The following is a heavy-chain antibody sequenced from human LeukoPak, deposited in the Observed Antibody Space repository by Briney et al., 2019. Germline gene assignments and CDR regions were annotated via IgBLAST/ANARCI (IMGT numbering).Heavy chain of an antibody. V-gene: IGHV3-7*01. D-gene: IGHD2/OR15-2a*01. CDR2: INQEASRT. Sequence: GGSLRLSCAASGFTFRSYWMSWVRQAPGKGLEWLGHINQEASRTDHADSVKGRFTISRDNSRNLLYLHMSSLRAEDTAAYYCAKYLSRAFDSWGQGILVSVSS. J-gene: IGHJ4*02. CDR3: AKYLSRAFDS. CDR1: GFTFRSYW.